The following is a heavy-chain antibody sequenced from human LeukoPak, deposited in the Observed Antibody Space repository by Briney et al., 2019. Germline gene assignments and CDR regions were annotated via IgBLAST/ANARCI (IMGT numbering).Heavy chain of an antibody. CDR3: ARESRIVALSGSGMDV. J-gene: IGHJ6*02. CDR1: EFTFNTYV. V-gene: IGHV3-33*01. Sequence: GGSLRLSCAASEFTFNTYVMHWVRQAPGKGLEWVAVIWHDETNKYYADSMKGRFTISRDNSKNTLFLQMNSLRAEDTAVYYCARESRIVALSGSGMDVWDQGTTVTVSS. CDR2: IWHDETNK. D-gene: IGHD2-15*01.